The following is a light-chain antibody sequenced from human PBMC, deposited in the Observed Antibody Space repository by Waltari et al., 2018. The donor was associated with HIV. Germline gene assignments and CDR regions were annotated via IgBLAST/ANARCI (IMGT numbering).Light chain of an antibody. CDR2: ATS. Sequence: DIQMTQSPTSLSASVADTVTINCRASQHIGFIVNWYQYKPGTAPRLLIAATSNLQSGVPSRCSGSGFGTRFSFTISGRQADDFAQYCCQQSYGLPYTFGQGTRV. J-gene: IGKJ2*01. CDR1: QHIGFI. CDR3: QQSYGLPYT. V-gene: IGKV1-39*01.